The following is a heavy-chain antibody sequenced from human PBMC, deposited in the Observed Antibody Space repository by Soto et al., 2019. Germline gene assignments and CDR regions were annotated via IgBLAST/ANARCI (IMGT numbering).Heavy chain of an antibody. Sequence: PSETLSLTCTVSGGSISSGGYYWSWIRQHPGKGLEWIGYIYYSGSTYYNPSLKSRVTISVDTSKNQFSLKLSSVTAADTAVYYCARDILTGSGMDVWGQGTTVTVSS. V-gene: IGHV4-31*02. D-gene: IGHD3-9*01. CDR3: ARDILTGSGMDV. CDR1: GGSISSGGYY. J-gene: IGHJ6*02. CDR2: IYYSGST.